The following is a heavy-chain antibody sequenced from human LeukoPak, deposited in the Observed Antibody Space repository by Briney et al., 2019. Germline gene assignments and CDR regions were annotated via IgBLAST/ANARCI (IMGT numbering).Heavy chain of an antibody. V-gene: IGHV3-11*04. Sequence: GGSLRLSCAASGFTFSSYWMSWIRQAPGKGLEWVSYISNGGTTTKYADSVEGRFTISRDNAKNFLYLQMNSLRAEDTAVYFCASEPRLLDHWGQGTLVTVSS. CDR2: ISNGGTTT. CDR1: GFTFSSYW. J-gene: IGHJ4*02. D-gene: IGHD6-25*01. CDR3: ASEPRLLDH.